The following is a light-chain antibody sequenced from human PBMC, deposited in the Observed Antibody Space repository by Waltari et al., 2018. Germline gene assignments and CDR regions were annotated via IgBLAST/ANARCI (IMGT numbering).Light chain of an antibody. V-gene: IGKV3D-15*01. CDR3: QQSRQWPRRT. CDR1: ESVGTV. J-gene: IGKJ2*01. CDR2: YAN. Sequence: EIVMTQSPVTMSVSPGEGVTLSCTASESVGTVVAWYRHKPGQPPRLLIYYANARATGVPARISGSVSGTDFTLTISSLEPEDFAFYYCQQSRQWPRRTFGQGTKLEI.